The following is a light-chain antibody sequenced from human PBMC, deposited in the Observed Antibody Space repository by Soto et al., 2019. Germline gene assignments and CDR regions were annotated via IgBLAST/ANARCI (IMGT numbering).Light chain of an antibody. CDR1: QSVSSN. CDR2: DTS. Sequence: EIVMTQSPGTLSVSPGESATLSCRASQSVSSNLAWYQQKPGQAPRLLIYDTSTRATGVPARFSVSGSGTEFTLTISSLQSEDFAVYYCQQYNNWPLTFGQGTKLEIK. J-gene: IGKJ2*01. CDR3: QQYNNWPLT. V-gene: IGKV3-15*01.